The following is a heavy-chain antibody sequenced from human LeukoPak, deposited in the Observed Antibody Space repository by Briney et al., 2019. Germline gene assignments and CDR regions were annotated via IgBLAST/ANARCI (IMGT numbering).Heavy chain of an antibody. D-gene: IGHD3-22*01. CDR2: ISSSSSTI. CDR1: GFTFSSYS. J-gene: IGHJ4*02. Sequence: GGSLRLSCAASGFTFSSYSMNWVRRAPGKGLEWVSYISSSSSTIYYADSVKGRFTISRDNAKNSLYLQMNSLRAEDTAVYYCARDYYDDFDYWGQGTLVTVSS. CDR3: ARDYYDDFDY. V-gene: IGHV3-48*01.